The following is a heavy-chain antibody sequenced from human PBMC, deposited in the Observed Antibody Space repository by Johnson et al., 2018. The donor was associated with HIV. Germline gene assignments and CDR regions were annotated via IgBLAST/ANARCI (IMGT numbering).Heavy chain of an antibody. Sequence: QVQLVESGGGVVQPGGSLRLSCAASGFTFSSYGMHWVRLAPGKGLEWVAFIRYDGSNKYYADSVKGRFTISRDNSKNTLYLQMNSLRAEDTAGSYCAKDRDYYGPGLIWGQGTMVTVSS. V-gene: IGHV3-30*02. CDR1: GFTFSSYG. D-gene: IGHD3-10*01. J-gene: IGHJ3*02. CDR3: AKDRDYYGPGLI. CDR2: IRYDGSNK.